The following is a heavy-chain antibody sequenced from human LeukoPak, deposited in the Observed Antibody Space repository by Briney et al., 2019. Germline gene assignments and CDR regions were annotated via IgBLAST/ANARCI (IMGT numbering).Heavy chain of an antibody. D-gene: IGHD6-25*01. CDR3: ARIDPLGFFDQ. V-gene: IGHV4-59*12. CDR1: GGFNSRYY. CDR2: IFYSGHS. J-gene: IGHJ4*02. Sequence: PSETLSLTCSVSGGFNSRYYWSWVRQPLGKGLEWLGHIFYSGHSNYNASLTSRIRMSVDTSKAQFSLELASVIAADMAVYYCARIDPLGFFDQWGPGILVTVSS.